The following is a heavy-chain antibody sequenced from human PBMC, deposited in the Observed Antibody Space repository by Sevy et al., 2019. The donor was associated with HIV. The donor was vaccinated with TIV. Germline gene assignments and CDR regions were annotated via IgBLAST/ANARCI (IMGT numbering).Heavy chain of an antibody. CDR3: ARDLSPQGIWNTYHNSGRYGMDV. CDR2: ISSSSYI. Sequence: GGSLRLSCAASGFTFRNYNMNWVRQAPGKGLEWVSSISSSSYIYYADPVKGRFTISRDNAKNSLYLQMNSLRAEDTAVYYCARDLSPQGIWNTYHNSGRYGMDVWGQGTTVTVSS. D-gene: IGHD3-22*01. CDR1: GFTFRNYN. J-gene: IGHJ6*02. V-gene: IGHV3-21*01.